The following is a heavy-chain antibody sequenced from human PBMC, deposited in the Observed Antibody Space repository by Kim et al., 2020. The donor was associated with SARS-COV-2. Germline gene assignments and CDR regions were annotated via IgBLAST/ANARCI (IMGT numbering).Heavy chain of an antibody. Sequence: ETLSLTCTVSGGSISSYYWSWIRQPPGKGLEWIGYIYYSGSTNYNPSLKSRVTISVDTSKNQFSLKLSSVTAADTAVYYCARGSFVRGVLFKKADYYGMDVWGQGTTVTVSS. D-gene: IGHD3-10*01. CDR2: IYYSGST. CDR3: ARGSFVRGVLFKKADYYGMDV. V-gene: IGHV4-59*13. J-gene: IGHJ6*02. CDR1: GGSISSYY.